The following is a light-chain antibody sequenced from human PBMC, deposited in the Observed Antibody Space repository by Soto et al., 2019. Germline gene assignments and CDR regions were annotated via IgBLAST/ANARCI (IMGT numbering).Light chain of an antibody. CDR2: GAS. CDR3: QHYSDSFWT. J-gene: IGKJ1*01. CDR1: QTVSSK. V-gene: IGKV3D-15*01. Sequence: EMVITQSPATLSVSQGESATLSFRASQTVSSKLAWYQQKPGQAPRLLFYGASTRAPGIPARFSVSGSGTEFTLSISSLQPDDFAAYYCQHYSDSFWTFGQGTKVDI.